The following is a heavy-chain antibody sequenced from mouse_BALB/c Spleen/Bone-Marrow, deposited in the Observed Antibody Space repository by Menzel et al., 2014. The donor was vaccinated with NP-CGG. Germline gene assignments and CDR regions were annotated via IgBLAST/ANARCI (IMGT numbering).Heavy chain of an antibody. CDR1: GYSITSDYA. Sequence: EVQLQESGPGLVKPSQSLSLTCTVTGYSITSDYAWNWIRQFPGNKQEWMGYISYSGSTSYNPSLKSRISITRDTSKNRFFLQLNSVTTEDTATYYCARSYWYFDVWGAGTTVTVSS. CDR2: ISYSGST. CDR3: ARSYWYFDV. V-gene: IGHV3-2*02. J-gene: IGHJ1*01.